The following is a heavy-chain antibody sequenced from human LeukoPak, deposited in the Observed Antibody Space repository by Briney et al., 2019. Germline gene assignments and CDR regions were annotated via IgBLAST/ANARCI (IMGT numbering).Heavy chain of an antibody. CDR2: IYHSGST. J-gene: IGHJ4*02. Sequence: GTLSLTCTVSGGSISSGDYFWSWIRQHPGKGLEWIGEIYHSGSTNYNPSLKSRVTISVDKSKNQFSLKLSSVTAADTAVYYCARNFGGSSWYLDYWGQGTLVTVSS. V-gene: IGHV4-4*02. D-gene: IGHD6-13*01. CDR1: GGSISSGDYF. CDR3: ARNFGGSSWYLDY.